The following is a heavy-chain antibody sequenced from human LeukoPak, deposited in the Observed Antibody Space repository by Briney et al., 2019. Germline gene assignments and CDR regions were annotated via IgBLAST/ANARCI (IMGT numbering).Heavy chain of an antibody. V-gene: IGHV4-34*01. CDR3: ARGNSGVFGVVILTGCWFDP. Sequence: SETLSLTCAVYGGSFSGYYWSWIRQPPVKELEWIGEINHSGSTNYNPSLKSRVTISVDTSKNQFSLKLSSVTAADTAVYYCARGNSGVFGVVILTGCWFDPWGQGTLVTVSS. J-gene: IGHJ5*02. CDR1: GGSFSGYY. CDR2: INHSGST. D-gene: IGHD3-3*01.